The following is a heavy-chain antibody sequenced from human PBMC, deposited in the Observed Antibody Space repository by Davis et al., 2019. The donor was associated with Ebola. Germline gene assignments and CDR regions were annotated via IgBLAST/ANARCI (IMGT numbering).Heavy chain of an antibody. V-gene: IGHV4-59*12. Sequence: GSLRLSCTVSGGSISSYYWSWIRQPPGKGLEWIGYIYYSGSTNYNPSLKSRVTISVDTSKNQFSLKLSSVTAADTAVYYCARDRYSSGGMDVWGQGTTVTVSS. CDR2: IYYSGST. CDR3: ARDRYSSGGMDV. D-gene: IGHD6-25*01. J-gene: IGHJ6*02. CDR1: GGSISSYY.